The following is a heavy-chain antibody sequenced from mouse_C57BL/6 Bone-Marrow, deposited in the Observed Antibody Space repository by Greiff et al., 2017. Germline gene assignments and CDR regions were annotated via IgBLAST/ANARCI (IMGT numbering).Heavy chain of an antibody. D-gene: IGHD4-1*02. V-gene: IGHV1-4*01. CDR3: VYSNWDEGGY. J-gene: IGHJ2*01. CDR2: INPSSGYT. CDR1: GYTFTSYT. Sequence: VQLQQSGAELARPGASVKMSCKASGYTFTSYTMHWVKQRPGQGLEWTGYINPSSGYTKYNQKFKDKATLTADKSSSTAYMQLSSLTSEDSAVYYCVYSNWDEGGYWGQGTTLTVSS.